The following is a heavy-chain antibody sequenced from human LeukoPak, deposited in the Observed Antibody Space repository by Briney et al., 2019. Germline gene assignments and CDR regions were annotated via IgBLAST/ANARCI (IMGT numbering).Heavy chain of an antibody. CDR3: ARDDLIHSSGWTHGESEYQQPNWYFDL. CDR1: GYTFTSYG. Sequence: ASVKVSCKASGYTFTSYGISWVRQAPGQGLEWMGWISAYNGNTNYAQKLQGRVTMTTDTSTSTAYMELRSLRSDDTAVYYCARDDLIHSSGWTHGESEYQQPNWYFDLWGRGTLVTVSS. D-gene: IGHD6-19*01. J-gene: IGHJ2*01. V-gene: IGHV1-18*01. CDR2: ISAYNGNT.